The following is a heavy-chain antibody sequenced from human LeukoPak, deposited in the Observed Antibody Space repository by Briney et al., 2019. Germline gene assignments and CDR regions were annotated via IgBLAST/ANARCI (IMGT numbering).Heavy chain of an antibody. J-gene: IGHJ4*02. CDR3: AGKEWELHPFDY. Sequence: SETLSLTCTVSGGSISSYYWSWIRQPPGKGLEWIGYIYYSGSTNYNPPLKSRVTISVDTSKNQFSLKLSSVTAADTPVYYCAGKEWELHPFDYWGQGTLVTVSS. CDR2: IYYSGST. D-gene: IGHD1-26*01. CDR1: GGSISSYY. V-gene: IGHV4-59*01.